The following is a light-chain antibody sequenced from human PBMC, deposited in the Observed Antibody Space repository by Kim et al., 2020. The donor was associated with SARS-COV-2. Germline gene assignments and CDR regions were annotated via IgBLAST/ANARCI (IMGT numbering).Light chain of an antibody. CDR2: VNSDGSH. Sequence: GASVKLTCTRSSGHSNYAIAWHQQQPGKGPRYLMKVNSDGSHSKGDGIPHRFSGSSSGAERYLTISSLQSEDETDYYCQTWGTGWVFGGGTQLTVL. V-gene: IGLV4-69*02. J-gene: IGLJ3*02. CDR1: SGHSNYA. CDR3: QTWGTGWV.